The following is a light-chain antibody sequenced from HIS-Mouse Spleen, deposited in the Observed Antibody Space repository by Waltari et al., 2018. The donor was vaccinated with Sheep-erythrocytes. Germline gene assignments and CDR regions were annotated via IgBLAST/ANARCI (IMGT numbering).Light chain of an antibody. J-gene: IGKJ4*01. V-gene: IGKV1-5*03. CDR2: KAS. Sequence: DIQMTQSPSTLSASVGDRVTITCRASQSISSWLAWYQQKPGKAPKLLIYKASSLESGVPSRVSGSGSGTEFTLTISSLQPDDFATYYCQQYDNLPLTFGGGTKVEIK. CDR3: QQYDNLPLT. CDR1: QSISSW.